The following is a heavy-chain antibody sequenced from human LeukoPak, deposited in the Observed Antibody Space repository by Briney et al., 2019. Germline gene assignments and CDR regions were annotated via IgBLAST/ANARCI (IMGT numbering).Heavy chain of an antibody. V-gene: IGHV4-4*07. CDR1: GGSISSYY. Sequence: SETLSLTCTVSGGSISSYYWSWIRQPAGKGLEWIGRIYTSGSTNYNPSLKSRVTMSVDTSKNQFSLKLSSVTAADTAVYYCARAMGVDDILTGYYINWFDPWGQGTLVTVSS. CDR2: IYTSGST. D-gene: IGHD3-9*01. J-gene: IGHJ5*02. CDR3: ARAMGVDDILTGYYINWFDP.